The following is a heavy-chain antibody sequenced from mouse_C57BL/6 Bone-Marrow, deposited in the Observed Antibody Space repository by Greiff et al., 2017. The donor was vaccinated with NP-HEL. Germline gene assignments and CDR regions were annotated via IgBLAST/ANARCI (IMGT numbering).Heavy chain of an antibody. Sequence: VQLQQSGAELVRPGASVKLSCTASGFNIKDDYMHWVKQRPEQGLEWIGWIDPENGDTEYASKFQGKATITADTSSNTAYLQLSSLTSEDTAVYYCTFYDYFWFAYWGQGTLVTVSA. CDR3: TFYDYFWFAY. D-gene: IGHD2-4*01. J-gene: IGHJ3*01. CDR2: IDPENGDT. V-gene: IGHV14-4*01. CDR1: GFNIKDDY.